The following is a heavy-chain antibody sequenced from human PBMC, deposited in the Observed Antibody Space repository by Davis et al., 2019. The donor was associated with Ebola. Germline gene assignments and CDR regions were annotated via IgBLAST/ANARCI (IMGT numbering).Heavy chain of an antibody. CDR1: GGSFSGYY. V-gene: IGHV4-34*01. CDR3: ARGRGIAAPRFDY. CDR2: INHSGST. J-gene: IGHJ4*02. D-gene: IGHD6-13*01. Sequence: ETLSLTCAVYGGSFSGYYWSWIRQPPGKGLEWIGEINHSGSTNYNPSLKGRVTISVDTSKNQFSLKLSSVTAADTAVYYCARGRGIAAPRFDYWGQGTLVTVSS.